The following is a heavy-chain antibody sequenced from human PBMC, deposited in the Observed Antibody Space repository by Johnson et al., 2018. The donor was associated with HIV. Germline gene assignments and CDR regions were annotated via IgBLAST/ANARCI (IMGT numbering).Heavy chain of an antibody. CDR2: TSFDGNNN. J-gene: IGHJ3*02. CDR1: GFTFNNYG. D-gene: IGHD1-1*01. CDR3: AKGGQLGLRGAFDI. V-gene: IGHV3-30*18. Sequence: QVQLVESGGNVVQPGRSLRLSCAASGFTFNNYGIHWVRQAPGKGLEWVAVTSFDGNNNHYADSVKGRFAISRDNSKNTLFLQMNSLRAEDTAVYYCAKGGQLGLRGAFDIWGQGKMVIVSS.